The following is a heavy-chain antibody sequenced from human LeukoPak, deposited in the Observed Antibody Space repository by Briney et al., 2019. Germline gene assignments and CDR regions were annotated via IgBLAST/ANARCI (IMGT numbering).Heavy chain of an antibody. CDR3: ARHNYTHYYDSSGNYYYYHMDV. Sequence: PSETLSLTCTVSGDSISSSTYYWGWIRQAPGKGLEWIGIIYYSGTTYYNPSLKSRVTISVDTSKNRFSLKLRSVAAADTAVYYCARHNYTHYYDSSGNYYYYHMDVWGKGTTVTVSS. J-gene: IGHJ6*03. V-gene: IGHV4-39*01. D-gene: IGHD3-22*01. CDR1: GDSISSSTYY. CDR2: IYYSGTT.